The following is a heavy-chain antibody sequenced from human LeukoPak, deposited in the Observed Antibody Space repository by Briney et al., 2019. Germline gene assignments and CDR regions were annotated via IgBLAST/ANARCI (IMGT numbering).Heavy chain of an antibody. CDR2: IYTSGST. CDR3: ARESVVVGAASNWFDP. J-gene: IGHJ5*02. V-gene: IGHV4-61*02. Sequence: SSQTLSLTCTVSGRSISSGSYHWSWIRQPAGKGLERIGRIYTSGSTNYNPSLKSRVPITVDTPKNQFSLKLSSVTAADTAVYYCARESVVVGAASNWFDPWGQGTLVTVSS. D-gene: IGHD2-15*01. CDR1: GRSISSGSYH.